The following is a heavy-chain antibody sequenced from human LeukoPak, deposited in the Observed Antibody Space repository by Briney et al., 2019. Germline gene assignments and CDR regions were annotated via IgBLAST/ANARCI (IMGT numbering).Heavy chain of an antibody. D-gene: IGHD3-22*01. J-gene: IGHJ4*02. CDR2: LWYDGTNK. Sequence: GGSLRLSCAASEFSFSSYGMHWVRQAPGKGLQWVASLWYDGTNKYHADSVKGRFTISRDNSQSTLYLQMNSLRAEDTAVYYCARARSNYDSSGYSALDYWGQGTLVTVSS. CDR3: ARARSNYDSSGYSALDY. CDR1: EFSFSSYG. V-gene: IGHV3-33*01.